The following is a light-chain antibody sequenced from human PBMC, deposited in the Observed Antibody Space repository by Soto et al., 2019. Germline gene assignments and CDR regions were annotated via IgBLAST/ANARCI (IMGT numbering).Light chain of an antibody. V-gene: IGLV2-8*01. CDR1: SSDLGFYNF. CDR2: EVT. J-gene: IGLJ1*01. Sequence: QSVLTQPPSASGSPGQSLTISCTGTSSDLGFYNFVSWYQQLPDKAPKLVIYEVTKRPSGVPDRFSGSKSGSKASLTVSGLQADDEAEYYCASYAGTKLFGFGSGTKVTVL. CDR3: ASYAGTKLFG.